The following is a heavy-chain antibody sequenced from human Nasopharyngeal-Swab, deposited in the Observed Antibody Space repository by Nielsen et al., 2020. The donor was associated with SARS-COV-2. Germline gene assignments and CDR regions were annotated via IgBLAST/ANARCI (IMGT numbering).Heavy chain of an antibody. CDR3: AKAGGTVTTRRIDY. Sequence: WIRQPPGKGLEWVAVISYDGSNKYYADSVKGRFTISRDNSKNTLYLQMNSLRAEDTAVYYCAKAGGTVTTRRIDYWGQGTLVTVSS. V-gene: IGHV3-30*18. D-gene: IGHD4-17*01. J-gene: IGHJ4*02. CDR2: ISYDGSNK.